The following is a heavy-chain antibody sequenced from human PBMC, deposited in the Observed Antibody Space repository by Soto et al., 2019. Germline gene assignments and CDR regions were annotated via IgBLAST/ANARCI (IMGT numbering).Heavy chain of an antibody. CDR3: ARGQQLANYYYYGMDV. Sequence: QVQLVESGGGVVQPGRSLRLSCAASGFTFNSYVMHWVRQAPGKGLEWVAVTSYEGSDKYYADSVKGRFTISRDNSKNTLYLQMSSLRPEDTAVYYCARGQQLANYYYYGMDVWGQGSTLTVSS. CDR1: GFTFNSYV. CDR2: TSYEGSDK. V-gene: IGHV3-30-3*01. D-gene: IGHD6-13*01. J-gene: IGHJ6*02.